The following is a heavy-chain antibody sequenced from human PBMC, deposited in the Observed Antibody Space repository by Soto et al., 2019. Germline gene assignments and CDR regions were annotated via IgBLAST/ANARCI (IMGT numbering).Heavy chain of an antibody. CDR3: ARDPQGYCSGGRCYHFDY. J-gene: IGHJ4*02. D-gene: IGHD2-15*01. CDR2: INPSGDNI. V-gene: IGHV1-46*01. CDR1: GYTLTSYS. Sequence: QVQLVQSGAEVKKPGASVRVSCKASGYTLTSYSMHWVRQAPGQGLEWMGIINPSGDNIRYAQNFQGSVTMTRDTSTSTVYLELSSLRSEDTAIYYCARDPQGYCSGGRCYHFDYWGQGTLVTVSS.